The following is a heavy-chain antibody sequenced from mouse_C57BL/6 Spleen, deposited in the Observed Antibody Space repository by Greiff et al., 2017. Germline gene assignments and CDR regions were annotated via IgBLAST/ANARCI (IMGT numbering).Heavy chain of an antibody. V-gene: IGHV10-3*01. CDR2: IRSKSSNYAT. CDR3: VRGSHGTIDY. D-gene: IGHD1-1*01. CDR1: GFTFNTYA. J-gene: IGHJ2*01. Sequence: EVQLVESGGGLVQPKGSLKLSCAASGFTFNTYAMPWVRQAPGKGLEWVARIRSKSSNYATYYADSVKDRFTISRDDSQSMLYLQMNNRRTEDTAMYYCVRGSHGTIDYWGQGTTLTVSS.